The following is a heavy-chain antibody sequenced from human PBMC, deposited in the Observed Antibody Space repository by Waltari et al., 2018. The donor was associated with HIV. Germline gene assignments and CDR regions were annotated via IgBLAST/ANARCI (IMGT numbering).Heavy chain of an antibody. J-gene: IGHJ3*02. CDR2: ICSAGDT. CDR1: GFTFRRSD. CDR3: ARDLGIGAFDI. V-gene: IGHV3-13*01. D-gene: IGHD7-27*01. Sequence: VQRVESGGGLVQPGGSVRLSCAASGFTFRRSDIHCFRQSTAKRLEWVSAICSAGDTHFAGSVRGRFSISRENARNSLYLQMNSLRAGDTAMYYCARDLGIGAFDIWGQGTMVTVSS.